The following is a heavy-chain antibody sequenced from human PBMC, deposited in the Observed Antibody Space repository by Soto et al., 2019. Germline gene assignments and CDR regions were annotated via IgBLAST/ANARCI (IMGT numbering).Heavy chain of an antibody. CDR1: GFTFSNAW. CDR2: ISSSSSYI. Sequence: GGSLRLSCAASGFTFSNAWMNWVRQAPGKGLEWVSSISSSSSYIYYADSVKGRFTISRDNAKNSLYLQMNSLRAEDTAVYYCAPLGYCSGGSCLGYWGQGTLVTVSS. J-gene: IGHJ4*02. V-gene: IGHV3-21*01. CDR3: APLGYCSGGSCLGY. D-gene: IGHD2-15*01.